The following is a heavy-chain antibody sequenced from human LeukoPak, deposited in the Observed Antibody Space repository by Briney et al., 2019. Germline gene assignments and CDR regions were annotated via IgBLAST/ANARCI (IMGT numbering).Heavy chain of an antibody. CDR2: INTDGSST. CDR1: GFTFSSYW. CDR3: VGSSGWFNDAFDI. D-gene: IGHD6-19*01. Sequence: PGGSLRLSCAASGFTFSSYWMHWVRQAPGKGLVWVSRINTDGSSTSYADSVKGRFTISRDNAKNTLYLQMNSLRAEDTAVYYCVGSSGWFNDAFDIWGQGTMVTVSS. V-gene: IGHV3-74*01. J-gene: IGHJ3*02.